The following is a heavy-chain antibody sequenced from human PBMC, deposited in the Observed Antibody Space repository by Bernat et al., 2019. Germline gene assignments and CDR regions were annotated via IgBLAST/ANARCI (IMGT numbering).Heavy chain of an antibody. Sequence: QVQLQESGPGLVKPSQTLSLTCTVSGGSISSGSYYWSWIRQPAGKGLEWIGRIYTSGSTNYNPSLKSRVTISVDPSKNPFSLTLSSVTAADTAVYYCARDRAMYYYDSSGYSNDAFDIWGQGTMVTVPS. D-gene: IGHD3-22*01. CDR1: GGSISSGSYY. V-gene: IGHV4-61*02. CDR2: IYTSGST. J-gene: IGHJ3*02. CDR3: ARDRAMYYYDSSGYSNDAFDI.